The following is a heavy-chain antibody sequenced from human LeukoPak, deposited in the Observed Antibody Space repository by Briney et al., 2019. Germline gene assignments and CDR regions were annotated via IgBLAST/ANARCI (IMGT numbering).Heavy chain of an antibody. D-gene: IGHD1-26*01. CDR3: AARSGSYYGSAFDY. CDR1: GFTVSSNY. J-gene: IGHJ4*02. Sequence: GGSLRLSCAASGFTVSSNYMNWVRQAPGKGLEWVSVIYSAGNTYYTDSVKGRFTISRDNSKNTLYLQMNSLRAEDTAVYHCAARSGSYYGSAFDYWGQGTLVTVSS. V-gene: IGHV3-53*01. CDR2: IYSAGNT.